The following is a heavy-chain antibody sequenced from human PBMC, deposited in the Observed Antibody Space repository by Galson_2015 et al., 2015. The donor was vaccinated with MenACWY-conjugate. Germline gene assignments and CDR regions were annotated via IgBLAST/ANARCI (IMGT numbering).Heavy chain of an antibody. J-gene: IGHJ3*02. V-gene: IGHV3-66*02. D-gene: IGHD3-9*01. CDR1: GFTVSSNY. CDR2: IYSGGST. Sequence: SLRLSCAASGFTVSSNYMSWVRQAPGKGLEWVSVIYSGGSTYYADSVKGRFTISRDNSKNTLYLQMNSLRAEDTAVYYCASSGLRYFDWSSPVPDAFDIWGQGTMVTVSS. CDR3: ASSGLRYFDWSSPVPDAFDI.